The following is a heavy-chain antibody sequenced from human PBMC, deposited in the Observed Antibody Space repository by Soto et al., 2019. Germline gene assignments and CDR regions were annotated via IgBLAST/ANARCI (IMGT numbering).Heavy chain of an antibody. CDR2: INHSGST. CDR1: GGSFSGYY. CDR3: ARAPPRRCSSTSCYAYYYYYYMDV. J-gene: IGHJ6*03. Sequence: SETLSLTCAVYGGSFSGYYWSWIRQPPGKGLEWIGEINHSGSTNYNPSLKSRVTISVDTSKNQFSLKLSSVTAADTAVYYCARAPPRRCSSTSCYAYYYYYYMDVWGKGTTVTVSS. D-gene: IGHD2-2*01. V-gene: IGHV4-34*01.